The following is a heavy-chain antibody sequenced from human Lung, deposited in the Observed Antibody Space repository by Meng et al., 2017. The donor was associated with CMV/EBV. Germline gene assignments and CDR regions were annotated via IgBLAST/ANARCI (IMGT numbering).Heavy chain of an antibody. CDR1: GYSFRTFG. CDR2: ISAYNGNT. J-gene: IGHJ6*02. D-gene: IGHD3-10*01. CDR3: ARDRVLRGVNGLDV. V-gene: IGHV1-18*01. Sequence: ASXXVSXKASGYSFRTFGISWVRKAPGQGLEWMGWISAYNGNTTYTQKLQGRVTMTRDTSTRTVYMELRSLRSDDTAVYYCARDRVLRGVNGLDVRGQGTXVTVSS.